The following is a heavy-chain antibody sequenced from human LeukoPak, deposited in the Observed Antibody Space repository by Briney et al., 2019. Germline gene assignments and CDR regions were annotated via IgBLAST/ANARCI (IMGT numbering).Heavy chain of an antibody. D-gene: IGHD6-19*01. CDR3: AKVKAAVAGTFDS. J-gene: IGHJ4*02. CDR1: GFTFDDYA. CDR2: ISWNSGNI. Sequence: GGSLRLSCAASGFTFDDYAMHWVRQAPGRGLEWISGISWNSGNIGYADSVKGRSTISRDNAKNSLYLQLNSLRAEDTALYYCAKVKAAVAGTFDSWGQGALVTVSS. V-gene: IGHV3-9*01.